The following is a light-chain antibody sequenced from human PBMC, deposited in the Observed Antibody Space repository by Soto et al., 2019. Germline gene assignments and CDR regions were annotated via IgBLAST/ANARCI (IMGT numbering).Light chain of an antibody. CDR2: AAT. J-gene: IGKJ1*01. CDR1: QDINSR. CDR3: LQVANFPRT. Sequence: QDINSRLAWFQQQPGRPPKYVIQAATMLQSGFPSRFAGSGSGRDFTLTIHTLQPEDSATYYCLQVANFPRTFGQGTKVDIK. V-gene: IGKV1-12*01.